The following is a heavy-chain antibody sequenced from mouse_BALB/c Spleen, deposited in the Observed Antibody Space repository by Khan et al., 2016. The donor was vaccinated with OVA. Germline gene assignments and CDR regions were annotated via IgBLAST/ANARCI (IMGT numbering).Heavy chain of an antibody. V-gene: IGHV1-20*02. D-gene: IGHD1-1*01. CDR1: GYSFTGYF. Sequence: EVQLQQSGPELVRPGASVKISCKASGYSFTGYFMNWVMQSHGKSLEWIGRINPHIGETFYNQRFKDKATLTVDASSSPAHLQLRSLASEDSAVYYGTRIYRSDFDYWGQGTTLTVSS. J-gene: IGHJ2*01. CDR2: INPHIGET. CDR3: TRIYRSDFDY.